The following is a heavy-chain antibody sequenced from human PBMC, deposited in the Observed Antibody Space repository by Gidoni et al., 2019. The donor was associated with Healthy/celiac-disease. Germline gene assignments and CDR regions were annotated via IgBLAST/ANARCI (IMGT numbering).Heavy chain of an antibody. D-gene: IGHD2-2*02. CDR1: GGSFSGYY. Sequence: QVQLQQWGAGLLKPSETLSLPCAVYGGSFSGYYWSWIRPPPGEGLEWIGEINHSGSTNYNPSLKSRVTISGDTSKNQFTLKLSSVTAADTAVYYCARDPRPRYCSTTSCYRGPSNYYYGMDVWGQGTTVTVSS. CDR2: INHSGST. J-gene: IGHJ6*02. CDR3: ARDPRPRYCSTTSCYRGPSNYYYGMDV. V-gene: IGHV4-34*01.